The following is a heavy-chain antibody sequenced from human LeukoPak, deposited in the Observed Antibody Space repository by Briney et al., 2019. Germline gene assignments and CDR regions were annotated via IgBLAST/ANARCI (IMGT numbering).Heavy chain of an antibody. V-gene: IGHV4-59*08. CDR3: ARTYYDFWSGYYTSWFDP. D-gene: IGHD3-3*01. CDR1: GGSISSYY. J-gene: IGHJ5*02. Sequence: SETLSLTCTVPGGSISSYYWSWIRQPPGKGLEWIGYIYYSGSTNYNPSLKSRVTISVDTSKNQFSLKLSSVTAADTAVYYCARTYYDFWSGYYTSWFDPWGQGTLVTVSS. CDR2: IYYSGST.